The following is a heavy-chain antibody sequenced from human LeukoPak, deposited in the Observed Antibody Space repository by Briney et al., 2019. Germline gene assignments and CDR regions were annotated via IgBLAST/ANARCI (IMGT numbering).Heavy chain of an antibody. CDR2: IKQDGSEK. CDR3: ASSPPPYYYDSSGYYPDDY. Sequence: GGSLRLSCAASGFTFSSHWMSWVRQAPGKGLEWVANIKQDGSEKYYVDSVKGRFTISRDNAKNSPYLQMNSLRAEDTAVYYCASSPPPYYYDSSGYYPDDYWGQGTLVTVSS. J-gene: IGHJ4*02. V-gene: IGHV3-7*01. D-gene: IGHD3-22*01. CDR1: GFTFSSHW.